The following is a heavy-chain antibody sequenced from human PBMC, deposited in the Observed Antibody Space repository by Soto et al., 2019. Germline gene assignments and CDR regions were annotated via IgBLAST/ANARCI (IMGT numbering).Heavy chain of an antibody. D-gene: IGHD1-1*01. CDR3: ARQNRKRPWNHWLDP. V-gene: IGHV4-39*02. J-gene: IGHJ5*02. Sequence: QLHLQESGPGLVKPSETLSLTCTVSGGSVTSSDFNWDWIRQPPEKGLEWIGSISYTGDTYYSPSPQSRVTISEATSENPFSLKLTSVTAADTAVYYCARQNRKRPWNHWLDPWGQGTLVTVSS. CDR1: GGSVTSSDFN. CDR2: ISYTGDT.